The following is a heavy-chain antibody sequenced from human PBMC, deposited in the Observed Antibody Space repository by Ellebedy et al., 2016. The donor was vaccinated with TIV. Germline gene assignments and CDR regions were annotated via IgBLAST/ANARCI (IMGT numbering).Heavy chain of an antibody. J-gene: IGHJ4*02. V-gene: IGHV4-34*01. CDR1: GGSFSGYY. Sequence: MPSETLSLTCAVYGGSFSGYYWSWIRQPPGKGLEWIGEINHSGSTNYNPSLKSRVTRSVDTSKNQFSLKLSSVTAADTAVYYCARGLGGAVDYWGQGTLVTVSS. CDR2: INHSGST. CDR3: ARGLGGAVDY. D-gene: IGHD3-16*01.